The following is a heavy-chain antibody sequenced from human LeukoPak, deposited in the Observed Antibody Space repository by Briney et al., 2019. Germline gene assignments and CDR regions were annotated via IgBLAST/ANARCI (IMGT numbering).Heavy chain of an antibody. Sequence: GSLRLSCAASGFTFSNYGMHWVRQAPGKGLEWVAFIRYDGSNKYYADSVKGRFTISRDNSKNTLYLQMNSLRAEDTAVYYCARGPISVAIRQDYWGQGTLVTVSS. CDR2: IRYDGSNK. CDR1: GFTFSNYG. CDR3: ARGPISVAIRQDY. V-gene: IGHV3-30*02. J-gene: IGHJ4*02. D-gene: IGHD1-14*01.